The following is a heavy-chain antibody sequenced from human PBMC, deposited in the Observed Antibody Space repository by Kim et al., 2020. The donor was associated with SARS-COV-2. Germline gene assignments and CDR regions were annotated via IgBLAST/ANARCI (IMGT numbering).Heavy chain of an antibody. CDR2: GYYSGST. CDR3: ARDRIAAAATGYYFYGMDV. V-gene: IGHV4-39*07. CDR1: GDSISNSNYY. J-gene: IGHJ6*02. Sequence: SETLSLTCTVSGDSISNSNYYWGWIRQPPGKGLEWIGSGYYSGSTYYNPSLKSRVTISVDTSKNQFSLKLSSVTAADTAVYYCARDRIAAAATGYYFYGMDVWGQGTTVTVSS. D-gene: IGHD6-13*01.